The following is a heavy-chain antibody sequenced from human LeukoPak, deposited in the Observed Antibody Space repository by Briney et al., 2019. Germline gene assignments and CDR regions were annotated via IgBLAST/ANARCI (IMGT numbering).Heavy chain of an antibody. CDR3: ARISSPGYFDY. CDR1: GFAFTSYW. V-gene: IGHV3-7*01. Sequence: GGSLRLSCAASGFAFTSYWMTWVRQAPGKGLECVATIKADGSEKYYVDSVKGRFTISRDNAKNSLYLQLSSLRAEDTAVYYCARISSPGYFDYWGQGTLVTVSS. D-gene: IGHD6-13*01. CDR2: IKADGSEK. J-gene: IGHJ4*02.